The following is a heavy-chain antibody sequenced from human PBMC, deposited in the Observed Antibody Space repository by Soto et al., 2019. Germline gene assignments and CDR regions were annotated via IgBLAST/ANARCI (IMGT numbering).Heavy chain of an antibody. J-gene: IGHJ3*02. CDR1: GFTFSSYA. Sequence: GGSLRLSCAASGFTFSSYAMSWVRQAPGKGLEWVSAISGSGGSTYYADSVKGRFTISRDNSKNTLYLQMNSLRAEDTAVYYCAKDLVAHDYGDYAEVDAFDIWGQGTMVTVSS. D-gene: IGHD4-17*01. CDR3: AKDLVAHDYGDYAEVDAFDI. CDR2: ISGSGGST. V-gene: IGHV3-23*01.